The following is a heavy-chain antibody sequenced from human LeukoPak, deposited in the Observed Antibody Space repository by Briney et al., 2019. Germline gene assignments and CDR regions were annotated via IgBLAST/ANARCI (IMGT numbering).Heavy chain of an antibody. CDR2: ISSSSGTI. D-gene: IGHD3-22*01. Sequence: PGGSLRLSCAASGFTFTSYSMTWVRQAPGKGLEWVSYISSSSGTIYYADSVKGRFTISRDNAKNSLYLQMNSLRAEDTAMYYCARGDSSGYFDYWGQGTLVTVSS. J-gene: IGHJ4*02. V-gene: IGHV3-48*01. CDR3: ARGDSSGYFDY. CDR1: GFTFTSYS.